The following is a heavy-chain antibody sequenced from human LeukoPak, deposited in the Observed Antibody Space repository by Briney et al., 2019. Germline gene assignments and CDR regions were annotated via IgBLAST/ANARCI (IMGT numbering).Heavy chain of an antibody. CDR2: IYYSGST. Sequence: SETLSLTCTVSGGSISSSSYYWGWIRQPPGKGLEWIGYIYYSGSTNYNPSLKSRVTISVDTSKNQFSLKLSSVTAADTAVYYCASYSSGYLDYFDYWGQGTLVTVSS. V-gene: IGHV4-61*05. J-gene: IGHJ4*02. D-gene: IGHD3-22*01. CDR1: GGSISSSSYY. CDR3: ASYSSGYLDYFDY.